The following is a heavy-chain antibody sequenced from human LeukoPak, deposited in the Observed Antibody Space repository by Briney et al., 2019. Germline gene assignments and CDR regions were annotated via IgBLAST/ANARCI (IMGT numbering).Heavy chain of an antibody. CDR1: RFTSSIYN. CDR3: ARERRPVSGLNYMDV. D-gene: IGHD2-21*01. V-gene: IGHV3-48*02. J-gene: IGHJ6*03. CDR2: ISSSGNAT. Sequence: GRTPRLSCAPSRFTSSIYNMNWVRDAPQKGLEWSSYISSSGNATHFADSVKGRFTISRDNAKNSLYLQMNTLRDEDAGVYYCARERRPVSGLNYMDVWGKGTTVSVSS.